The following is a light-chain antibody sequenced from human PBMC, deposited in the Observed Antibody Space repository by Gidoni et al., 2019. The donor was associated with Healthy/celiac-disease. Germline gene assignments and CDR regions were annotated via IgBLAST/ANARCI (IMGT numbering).Light chain of an antibody. CDR2: EVS. CDR3: CSYAGSSSWV. Sequence: QSALPQPASVSGSPGQSLTISCTGTSSDVGSYNLVSWYQQHPGKAPKLMIYEVSKRPSGGSNRFSGSKSGNTASLTISGLQAEDEADYYCCSYAGSSSWVFGGGTKLTVL. V-gene: IGLV2-23*02. J-gene: IGLJ3*02. CDR1: SSDVGSYNL.